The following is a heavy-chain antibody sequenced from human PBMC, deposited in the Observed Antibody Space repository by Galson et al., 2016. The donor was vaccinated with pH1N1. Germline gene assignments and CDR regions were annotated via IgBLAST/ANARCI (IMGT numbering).Heavy chain of an antibody. J-gene: IGHJ6*02. Sequence: SGAAVKKPGESLRISCETSGYYFSNYWISWVRQMPGKGLEWMGRIDPSDSYINYNPSFEGHVTISVDKSNSTAYLQWASLKTSDTAIHYCARHFPATIHYYLYGMGVWGQGTTVTVSS. CDR2: IDPSDSYI. V-gene: IGHV5-10-1*01. CDR1: GYYFSNYW. CDR3: ARHFPATIHYYLYGMGV. D-gene: IGHD3-3*01.